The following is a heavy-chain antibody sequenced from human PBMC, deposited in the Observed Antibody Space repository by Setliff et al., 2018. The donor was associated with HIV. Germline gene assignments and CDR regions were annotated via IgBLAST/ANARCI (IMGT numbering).Heavy chain of an antibody. D-gene: IGHD6-19*01. Sequence: SETLSLTCTVSAGSIRSSTYYWAWIRQPPGKGLEWIGTIYYSGSTYYNPSPKSRATISVDTSKNQFSLKLSSVTAADTAVYYCIIAYSSGWLAPMGFDSWGQGTLVTV. CDR3: IIAYSSGWLAPMGFDS. CDR1: AGSIRSSTYY. V-gene: IGHV4-39*01. CDR2: IYYSGST. J-gene: IGHJ4*02.